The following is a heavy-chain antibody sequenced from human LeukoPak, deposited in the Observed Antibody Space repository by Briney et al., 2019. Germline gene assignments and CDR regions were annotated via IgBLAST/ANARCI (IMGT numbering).Heavy chain of an antibody. Sequence: GASVKVSCKASGYTFTDYYMHWVRQAPGQGFEWMGWINPNDGDTNYAQKFQGRVTMTRDTSISTAYMELSRLRSDDTAVYYCARADYGDYSVPWFDPWGQGTLVTVSS. CDR3: ARADYGDYSVPWFDP. D-gene: IGHD4-17*01. CDR2: INPNDGDT. V-gene: IGHV1-2*02. CDR1: GYTFTDYY. J-gene: IGHJ5*02.